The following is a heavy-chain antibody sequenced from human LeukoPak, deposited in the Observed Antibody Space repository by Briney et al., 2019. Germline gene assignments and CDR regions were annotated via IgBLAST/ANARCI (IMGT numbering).Heavy chain of an antibody. CDR1: GYTFTSYG. D-gene: IGHD2-2*01. CDR2: ISAYNGNT. V-gene: IGHV1-18*01. J-gene: IGHJ5*02. Sequence: ASVKVSCKASGYTFTSYGISWVRQAPGQGLEWMGWISAYNGNTNYAQKLQGRVTMTTDTSTSTAYMELRSLRSDDTAVYYCARDIYCSSTSCYARGGFDPWGQGTLVTVSS. CDR3: ARDIYCSSTSCYARGGFDP.